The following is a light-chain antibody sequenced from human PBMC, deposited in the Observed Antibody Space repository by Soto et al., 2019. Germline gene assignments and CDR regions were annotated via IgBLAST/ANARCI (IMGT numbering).Light chain of an antibody. CDR1: QTVTDL. Sequence: QMTQSPSTLSASVGDRVTITCRSSQTVTDLVAWYQVKPGAAPKLLIYEASALESGVPSRFSGSGSGTEFALSISSLPPDDFATYFCQQYNANPYTFGPGTKIEVK. CDR2: EAS. CDR3: QQYNANPYT. J-gene: IGKJ2*01. V-gene: IGKV1-5*03.